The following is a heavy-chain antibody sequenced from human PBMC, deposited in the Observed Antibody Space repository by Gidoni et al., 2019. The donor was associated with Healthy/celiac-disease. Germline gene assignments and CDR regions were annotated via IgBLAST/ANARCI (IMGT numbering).Heavy chain of an antibody. V-gene: IGHV1-69*04. CDR3: ARDTRADYCSSTSCYSGFDY. CDR1: GGTVSSYA. Sequence: QVQLVQSGAELKKPGSSVKVSCKASGGTVSSYAISWVRQAPGHGLEWMGRIIPIHGIANYAQKFQGRVTLTADKSTSTAYMELSSLRSEDTAVYYCARDTRADYCSSTSCYSGFDYWGQGTLVTVSS. D-gene: IGHD2-2*01. CDR2: IIPIHGIA. J-gene: IGHJ4*02.